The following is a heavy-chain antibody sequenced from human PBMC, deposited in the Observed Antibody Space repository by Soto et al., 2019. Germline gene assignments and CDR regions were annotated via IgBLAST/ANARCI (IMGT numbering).Heavy chain of an antibody. Sequence: SEILSLTCAVSGGSISSGGYSWSWIRQPPGKGLEWIGYIYHSGSTYYNPSLKSRVTISVDRSKNQFSLKLSSVTAADTAVYYCARGLGYYDFWSGYAWFDPWGQGTLVTVSS. CDR1: GGSISSGGYS. J-gene: IGHJ5*02. CDR2: IYHSGST. CDR3: ARGLGYYDFWSGYAWFDP. V-gene: IGHV4-30-2*01. D-gene: IGHD3-3*01.